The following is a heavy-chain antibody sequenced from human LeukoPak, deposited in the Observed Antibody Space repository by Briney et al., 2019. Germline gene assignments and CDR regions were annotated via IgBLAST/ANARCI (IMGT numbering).Heavy chain of an antibody. Sequence: GGSLRLSCAASGFTFSSYAMHWVRQAPGKGLEWVAVISYDGSNKYYAGSVKGRFTISRDNSKNTLYLQMNSLRAEDTAVYYCARESSDWFSDAFDIWGQGTVVTVSS. CDR3: ARESSDWFSDAFDI. CDR1: GFTFSSYA. CDR2: ISYDGSNK. J-gene: IGHJ3*02. V-gene: IGHV3-30*04. D-gene: IGHD6-19*01.